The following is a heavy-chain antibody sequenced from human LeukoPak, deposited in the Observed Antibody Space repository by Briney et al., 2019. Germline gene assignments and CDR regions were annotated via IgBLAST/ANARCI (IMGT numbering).Heavy chain of an antibody. J-gene: IGHJ4*02. CDR3: AKAMWMAFDY. CDR2: ISWNSGSI. D-gene: IGHD5-12*01. V-gene: IGHV3-9*01. CDR1: GFTFDDYA. Sequence: GGSLRLSCVASGFTFDDYAMHWVRQAPGKGLEWVSGISWNSGSIGYADSVKGRFTISRDNAKNSLYLQMNSLRAEDTALYYCAKAMWMAFDYWGQGTLVTVSS.